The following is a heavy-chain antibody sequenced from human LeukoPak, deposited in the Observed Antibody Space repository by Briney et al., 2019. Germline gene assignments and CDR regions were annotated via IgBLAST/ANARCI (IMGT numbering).Heavy chain of an antibody. Sequence: GESPKTFRDSSGYNFTNSWNALGPPVPGKGPEWMGIIFPGDSDTRYSPSVQGQVTISADKSISTAYLQWSSLRASDTAMYYCARHPGDHWGQGTLVTVSS. CDR1: GYNFTNSW. V-gene: IGHV5-51*01. CDR3: ARHPGDH. CDR2: IFPGDSDT. J-gene: IGHJ4*02.